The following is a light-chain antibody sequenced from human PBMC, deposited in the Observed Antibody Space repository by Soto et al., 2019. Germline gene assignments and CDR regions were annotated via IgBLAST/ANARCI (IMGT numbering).Light chain of an antibody. J-gene: IGKJ5*01. CDR3: QQLNSYLIT. Sequence: DIQLTQCPSSLSADVGHRVTITCRASQGISSYLAWYQQKPGKAPKLLIYAASTLQSGVPLRFSGSGSGTSFTLTISSLQPHDFATYYCQQLNSYLITFGQGTRLEIK. CDR1: QGISSY. V-gene: IGKV1-9*01. CDR2: AAS.